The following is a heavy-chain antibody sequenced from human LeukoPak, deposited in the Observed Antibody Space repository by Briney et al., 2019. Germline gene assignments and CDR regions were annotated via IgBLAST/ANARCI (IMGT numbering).Heavy chain of an antibody. CDR1: GGSISSYY. CDR2: IYTSGST. CDR3: ARGTQQLEVFDY. V-gene: IGHV4-4*07. J-gene: IGHJ4*02. D-gene: IGHD6-13*01. Sequence: PSETLSLTCTVSGGSISSYYWSWIRQPAGKGLEWIGLIYTSGSTNYNPSPKSRVTMSVDTTKNQLPLKLTNVTAAAPAVYYCARGTQQLEVFDYWGQGTLVTVSS.